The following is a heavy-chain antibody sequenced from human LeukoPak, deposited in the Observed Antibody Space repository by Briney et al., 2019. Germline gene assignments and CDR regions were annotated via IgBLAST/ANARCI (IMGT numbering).Heavy chain of an antibody. D-gene: IGHD2-2*01. CDR2: ISGSGGST. CDR1: GFTFSSYA. Sequence: GGSLRLSCAASGFTFSSYAMSWVRQAPGKGLEWVSTISGSGGSTYYADSVKGRFTISRDNSKNTVFLQMNSLRVEDTGVYYCARGGFSSSNFWIDWGQGTPVTVSS. V-gene: IGHV3-23*01. J-gene: IGHJ4*02. CDR3: ARGGFSSSNFWID.